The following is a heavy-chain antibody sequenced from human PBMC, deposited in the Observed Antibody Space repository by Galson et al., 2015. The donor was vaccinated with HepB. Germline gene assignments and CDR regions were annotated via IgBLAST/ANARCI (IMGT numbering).Heavy chain of an antibody. J-gene: IGHJ3*02. V-gene: IGHV3-21*01. Sequence: SLRLSCAASGFTFSSYSMNWVRQAPGKGLEWVSSISSSSSYIYYADSVKGRFTISRDNAKNSLYLQMNSLRAEDTAVYYCAGEGGYYGDYRDAFDIWGQGTMVTVSS. D-gene: IGHD4-17*01. CDR2: ISSSSSYI. CDR3: AGEGGYYGDYRDAFDI. CDR1: GFTFSSYS.